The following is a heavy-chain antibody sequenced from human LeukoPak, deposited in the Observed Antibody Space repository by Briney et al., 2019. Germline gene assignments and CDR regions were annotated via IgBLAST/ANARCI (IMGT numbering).Heavy chain of an antibody. Sequence: PGGSLRLSCAASGFTLSRYSMNWVRQAPGKGLEWVSYIRSSGDVIYYADSVKGRITISRDIAKNSLFLQMNSLRDEDTAVYYCTRDPEALDYWGRGTLVTVSS. CDR3: TRDPEALDY. J-gene: IGHJ4*02. CDR1: GFTLSRYS. V-gene: IGHV3-48*02. CDR2: IRSSGDVI.